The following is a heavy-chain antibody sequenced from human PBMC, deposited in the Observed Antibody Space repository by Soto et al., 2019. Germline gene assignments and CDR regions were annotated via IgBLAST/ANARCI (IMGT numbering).Heavy chain of an antibody. J-gene: IGHJ4*02. CDR3: ARERYHDITNYYYDFDL. CDR1: GYSICKGYY. CDR2: IYYTGTT. Sequence: SETLSLTCAVSGYSICKGYYWGWIRQPPGKGLEWIGSIYYTGTTSYNPSLRSRVTISIDTSKNAFSLNLASVTAADTAVYYCARERYHDITNYYYDFDLWGLGTLVTVSS. V-gene: IGHV4-38-2*02. D-gene: IGHD3-22*01.